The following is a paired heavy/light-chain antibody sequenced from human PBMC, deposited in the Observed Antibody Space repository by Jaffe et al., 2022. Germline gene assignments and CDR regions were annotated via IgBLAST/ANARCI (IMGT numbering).Heavy chain of an antibody. J-gene: IGHJ4*02. V-gene: IGHV3-23*01. CDR1: GFTFSSYA. Sequence: EVQLLESGGGLVQPGGSLRLSCAASGFTFSSYAMSWVRQAPGKGLEWVSAISGSGGSTYYADSVKGRFTISRDNSKNTLYLQMNSLRAEDTAVYYCAKDYPSRIAVAGTTSYFDYWGQGTLVTVSS. CDR2: ISGSGGST. CDR3: AKDYPSRIAVAGTTSYFDY. D-gene: IGHD6-19*01.
Light chain of an antibody. J-gene: IGKJ5*01. CDR3: QQRSNWPPA. CDR1: QSVSSY. V-gene: IGKV3-11*01. Sequence: EIVLTQSPATLSLSPGERATLSCRASQSVSSYLAWYQQKPGQAPRLLIYDASNRATGIPARFSGSGSGTDFTLTISSLEPEDFAVYYCQQRSNWPPAFGQGTRLEIK. CDR2: DAS.